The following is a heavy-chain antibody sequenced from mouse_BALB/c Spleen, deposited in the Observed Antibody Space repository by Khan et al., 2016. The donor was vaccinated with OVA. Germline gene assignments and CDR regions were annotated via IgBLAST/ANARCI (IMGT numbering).Heavy chain of an antibody. V-gene: IGHV2-3*01. Sequence: VQLQESGPGLVAPSESLSITCTVSGFSLDSFGVNWVRQPPGKGLEWLGVIWGDGNTNYHSGLKSRLTINKDNSKSQVFLRLNSLQTYDTATYYCAKFIPHYYSMDSWGQGTSVTVSS. CDR3: AKFIPHYYSMDS. D-gene: IGHD1-1*01. J-gene: IGHJ4*01. CDR1: GFSLDSFG. CDR2: IWGDGNT.